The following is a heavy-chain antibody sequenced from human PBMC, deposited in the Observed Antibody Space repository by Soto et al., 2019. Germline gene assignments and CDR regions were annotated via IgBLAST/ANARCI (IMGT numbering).Heavy chain of an antibody. J-gene: IGHJ6*02. V-gene: IGHV4-30-2*01. CDR3: ARVPDV. Sequence: PSETLSLTCAVSGGYISSGGYSWGWIRQPPGKGLEWIGYIYHSGSTYYNPSLKSRVTISVDRSKNQFSLKLSSVTAADTAVYYCARVPDVWGQGTTVTVSS. CDR2: IYHSGST. CDR1: GGYISSGGYS.